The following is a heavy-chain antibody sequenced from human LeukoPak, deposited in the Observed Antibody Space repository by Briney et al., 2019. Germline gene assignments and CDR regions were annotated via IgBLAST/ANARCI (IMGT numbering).Heavy chain of an antibody. Sequence: GGSLRLSCAASGFTFSSYEMNWVRQAPGKGLEWVSYISSSGSTIYYADSVKGRFTISRDNAKNSLYLQMNSLRAEDTAVYYCARGGSSGWYGDYFDYWGQGTPVTVSS. CDR1: GFTFSSYE. CDR3: ARGGSSGWYGDYFDY. J-gene: IGHJ4*02. D-gene: IGHD6-19*01. V-gene: IGHV3-48*03. CDR2: ISSSGSTI.